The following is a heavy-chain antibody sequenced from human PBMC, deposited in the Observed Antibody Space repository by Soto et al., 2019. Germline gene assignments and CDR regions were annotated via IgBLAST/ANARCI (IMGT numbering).Heavy chain of an antibody. J-gene: IGHJ6*03. CDR3: ARPLVAHHTSQYYYYMDV. Sequence: SETLSLTCTVSGGSISSYYWSWIRQPPGKGLEWIGYIYYSGSTNYNPSLKSRVTISVDTSKNQFSLKLSSVTAADTAVYYCARPLVAHHTSQYYYYMDVCGTGNTVTVSS. CDR1: GGSISSYY. V-gene: IGHV4-59*08. CDR2: IYYSGST. D-gene: IGHD5-18*01.